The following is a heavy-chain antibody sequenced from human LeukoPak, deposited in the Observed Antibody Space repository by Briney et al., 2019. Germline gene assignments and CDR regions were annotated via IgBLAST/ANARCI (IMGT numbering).Heavy chain of an antibody. CDR3: ARDYCSSTSCLFDY. CDR1: GFTFSSYA. V-gene: IGHV3-33*08. Sequence: GGSLRLSCATSGFTFSSYAMSWVRQAPGQGLEWVAVIWNDGSNKYYVDSVKGRFTISRDNSKNTLYLQMNSLRTEDTAVYYCARDYCSSTSCLFDYWGQGTLVTVSS. D-gene: IGHD2-2*01. J-gene: IGHJ4*02. CDR2: IWNDGSNK.